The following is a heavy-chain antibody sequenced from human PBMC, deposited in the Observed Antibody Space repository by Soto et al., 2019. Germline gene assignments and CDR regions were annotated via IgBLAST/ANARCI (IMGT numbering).Heavy chain of an antibody. J-gene: IGHJ4*02. V-gene: IGHV3-30-3*01. CDR2: ISYDGSNK. CDR3: TRRFGSGSYYGY. D-gene: IGHD3-10*01. CDR1: GFTFSSYA. Sequence: GGSLRLSCAASGFTFSSYAMHWVRQAPGKGLEWVAVISYDGSNKYYADSVKGRFTISRDNSKNTLYLQMNSLKTEDTAVYYCTRRFGSGSYYGYWGQGTLVTVSS.